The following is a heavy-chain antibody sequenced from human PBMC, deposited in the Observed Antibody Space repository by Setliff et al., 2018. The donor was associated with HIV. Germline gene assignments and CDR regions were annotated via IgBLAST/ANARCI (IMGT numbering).Heavy chain of an antibody. Sequence: GGSLRLSCGASGFTVSSNYMSWVRQAPGKGLEWVSFIYSGGSTYYADSVKGRFTISRDNSKNTVYLQMSSLRAEDTAVYYCARVAAAAANLLYYFDYWGQGTLVTVSS. J-gene: IGHJ4*02. CDR2: IYSGGST. D-gene: IGHD6-13*01. V-gene: IGHV3-66*01. CDR1: GFTVSSNY. CDR3: ARVAAAAANLLYYFDY.